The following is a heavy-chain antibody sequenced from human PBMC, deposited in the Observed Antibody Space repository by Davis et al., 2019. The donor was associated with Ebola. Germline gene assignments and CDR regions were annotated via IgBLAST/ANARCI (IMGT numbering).Heavy chain of an antibody. Sequence: PGGSLRLSCAVYGGSFSGYYWSWIRQPPGKGLEWIGEINHSGSTNYNPSLKSRVTISVDTSKNQFSLKLSSVTAADTAVYYCAILGPYSSRMGGIWGQGTMVTVSS. CDR2: INHSGST. J-gene: IGHJ3*02. D-gene: IGHD6-13*01. CDR1: GGSFSGYY. V-gene: IGHV4-34*01. CDR3: AILGPYSSRMGGI.